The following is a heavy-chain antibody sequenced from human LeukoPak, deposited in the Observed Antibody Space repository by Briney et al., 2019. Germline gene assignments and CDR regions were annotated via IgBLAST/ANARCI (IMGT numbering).Heavy chain of an antibody. CDR2: ISGSGGST. CDR3: AKGTAVGD. Sequence: PGGSLRLSCAASGFTFSSNAMSWVRQAPGKGLEWVSTISGSGGSTYYADSVKGRLTISRDNSKNTLYLQMNSLRAEDTAVYFCAKGTAVGDWGQGTLVTVSS. CDR1: GFTFSSNA. V-gene: IGHV3-23*01. J-gene: IGHJ4*02. D-gene: IGHD4-23*01.